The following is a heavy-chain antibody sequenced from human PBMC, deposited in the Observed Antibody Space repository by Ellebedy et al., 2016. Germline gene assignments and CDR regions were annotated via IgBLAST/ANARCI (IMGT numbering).Heavy chain of an antibody. V-gene: IGHV3-11*01. D-gene: IGHD2-21*02. Sequence: GGSLRLXFAASGFTFSDFSMTWIRQAPGKGLEWVSYIGTSASTTYYADSVKGRFTISRDNFQNTMFLQMSSLRAEDTAVYYCARSKCGDDCFSWEAYFDHWGQGTVVTVSS. CDR3: ARSKCGDDCFSWEAYFDH. CDR2: IGTSASTT. J-gene: IGHJ1*01. CDR1: GFTFSDFS.